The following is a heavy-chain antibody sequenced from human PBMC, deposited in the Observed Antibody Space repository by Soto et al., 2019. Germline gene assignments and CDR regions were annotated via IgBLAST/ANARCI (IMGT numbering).Heavy chain of an antibody. V-gene: IGHV4-30-4*01. D-gene: IGHD1-26*01. CDR1: GGSISSGDYY. J-gene: IGHJ4*02. Sequence: SETLSLTCTVSGGSISSGDYYWSWIRQPPGKGLEWIGCIYYSGSTYYNPSLKSRVTISVDTSKNQFSLKLSSVTAADTAVYYCATPFSGSYYGLDYWGQGTLVTVSS. CDR3: ATPFSGSYYGLDY. CDR2: IYYSGST.